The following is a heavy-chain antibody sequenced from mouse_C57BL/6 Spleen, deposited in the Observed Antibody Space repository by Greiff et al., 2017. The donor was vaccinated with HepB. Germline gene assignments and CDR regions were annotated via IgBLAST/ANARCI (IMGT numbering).Heavy chain of an antibody. CDR3: ARGDDYGSSPAWFAY. Sequence: VQLQQSGAELMKPGASVKLSCKATGYTFTGYWIEWVKQRPGHGLEWIGEILPGSGSTNYNEKFKGKATFTAYTSSNTAYMQLSSLTTEDSAIYYCARGDDYGSSPAWFAYWGQGTLVTVSA. V-gene: IGHV1-9*01. CDR2: ILPGSGST. J-gene: IGHJ3*01. D-gene: IGHD1-1*01. CDR1: GYTFTGYW.